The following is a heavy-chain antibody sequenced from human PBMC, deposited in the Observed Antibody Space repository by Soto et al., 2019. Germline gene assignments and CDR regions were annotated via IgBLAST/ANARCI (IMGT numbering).Heavy chain of an antibody. V-gene: IGHV5-10-1*01. D-gene: IGHD3-22*01. CDR1: GYSFTSYW. J-gene: IGHJ4*02. Sequence: PGESLKISCKGSGYSFTSYWISWVRQMPGKGLEWMGRIDPSDSYTNYSPSFQGHVTISADKSISTAYLQWSSLKASDTAMYYCARQVFEYYDSSGYSHFDYWGQGTLVTVSS. CDR2: IDPSDSYT. CDR3: ARQVFEYYDSSGYSHFDY.